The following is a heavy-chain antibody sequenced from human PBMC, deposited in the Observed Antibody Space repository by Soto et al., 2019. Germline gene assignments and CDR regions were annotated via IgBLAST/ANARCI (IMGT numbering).Heavy chain of an antibody. V-gene: IGHV3-23*01. D-gene: IGHD5-12*01. CDR2: ISGSGSST. J-gene: IGHJ5*02. Sequence: PGGSLRLSCAASGFIFSTYPMTWVRQATGKGLEWVSAISGSGSSTYYADSVKGRFTISRDNSKNTLYLQMNSLRADDTAVYYSAKWVEHVAAWFDPWGQGTLVTVSS. CDR1: GFIFSTYP. CDR3: AKWVEHVAAWFDP.